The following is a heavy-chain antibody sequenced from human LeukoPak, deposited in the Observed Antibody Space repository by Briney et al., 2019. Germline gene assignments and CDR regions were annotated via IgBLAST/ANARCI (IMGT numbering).Heavy chain of an antibody. CDR2: INPNSGGT. Sequence: ASVKVSCKASGYTFTGYYMHWLRQAPGQGLEWMGWINPNSGGTNYAQKFQGWVTMTRDTSISTAYMELSRLRSDDTAVYYCARAAMNLDGYNWWYFDYWGQGTLVTVSS. CDR3: ARAAMNLDGYNWWYFDY. CDR1: GYTFTGYY. J-gene: IGHJ4*02. V-gene: IGHV1-2*04. D-gene: IGHD5-24*01.